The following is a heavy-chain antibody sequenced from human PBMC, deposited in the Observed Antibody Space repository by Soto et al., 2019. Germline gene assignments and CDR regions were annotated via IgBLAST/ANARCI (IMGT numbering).Heavy chain of an antibody. CDR2: MNPNSGNT. CDR1: GYTFTSYD. J-gene: IGHJ5*02. D-gene: IGHD2-2*01. Sequence: QVQLVQSGAEVKKPGASVKVSCKASGYTFTSYDINWVRQATGQGLEWMGWMNPNSGNTGYAQKFQGRVTITRNTSISTAYMELSSLRSEDTAVYYCARGRYCISTSCYGRNWFDPWGQGTLVTVSS. V-gene: IGHV1-8*01. CDR3: ARGRYCISTSCYGRNWFDP.